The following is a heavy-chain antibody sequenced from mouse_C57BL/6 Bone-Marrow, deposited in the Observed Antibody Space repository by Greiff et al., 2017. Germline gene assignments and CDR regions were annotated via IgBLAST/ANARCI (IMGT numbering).Heavy chain of an antibody. CDR1: GYAFSSYW. CDR2: INPGDGDT. J-gene: IGHJ2*01. CDR3: ARDCTGFDY. V-gene: IGHV1-80*01. D-gene: IGHD4-1*01. Sequence: QVKLQQSGAELVKPGASVKISCKASGYAFSSYWMTWVKQRPGKGLEWIGQINPGDGDTNYNGKFKGKATLTADNASSTAYMHLSSLTSEDSAVYFCARDCTGFDYWGQGTTLTVSS.